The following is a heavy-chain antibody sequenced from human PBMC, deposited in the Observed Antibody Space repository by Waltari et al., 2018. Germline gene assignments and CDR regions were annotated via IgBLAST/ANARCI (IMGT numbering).Heavy chain of an antibody. D-gene: IGHD2-2*01. CDR3: AKDTRSTSSDYYYYGMDV. V-gene: IGHV3-30*18. CDR2: ISYDGSNK. J-gene: IGHJ6*02. Sequence: QVQLVESGGGVVQPGRSLRLSCAASGFTFSSYGMHWVRQAPGKGLEWVAVISYDGSNKYYADSVKGRFTISRDNSKNTLYLQMNSLRAEDTAVYYCAKDTRSTSSDYYYYGMDVWGQGTTVTVSS. CDR1: GFTFSSYG.